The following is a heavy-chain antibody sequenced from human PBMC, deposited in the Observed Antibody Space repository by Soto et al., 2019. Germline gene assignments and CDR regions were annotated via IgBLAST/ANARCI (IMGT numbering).Heavy chain of an antibody. V-gene: IGHV4-30-4*01. CDR1: GGSISGGVGGLYY. CDR3: AREVIPLTTDCYFDL. Sequence: QLQLRESGPGLVKSSETLSLTCTVSGGSISGGVGGLYYWSLIRQPPGKGLEWIGYIYDSGSTYYNPSLKSPVTISVDTSKNQFSLRLSSVTAADTAVYYCAREVIPLTTDCYFDLWGRGTLVTVSS. J-gene: IGHJ2*01. CDR2: IYDSGST. D-gene: IGHD4-17*01.